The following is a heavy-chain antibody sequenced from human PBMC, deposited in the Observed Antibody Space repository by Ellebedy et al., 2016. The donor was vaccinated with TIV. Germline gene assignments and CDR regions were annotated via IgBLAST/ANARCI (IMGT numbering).Heavy chain of an antibody. CDR3: AKKLDS. CDR2: IYWSGRS. J-gene: IGHJ5*01. Sequence: LRLSCTVSGDFMSNGGYYWSWIRQHPGKGLEWLGYIYWSGRSLYNPSLKSRLTISVDKSSNQFSLTLTSATAADTGVYYCAKKLDSWGRGTLVTVSS. V-gene: IGHV4-31*03. CDR1: GDFMSNGGYY.